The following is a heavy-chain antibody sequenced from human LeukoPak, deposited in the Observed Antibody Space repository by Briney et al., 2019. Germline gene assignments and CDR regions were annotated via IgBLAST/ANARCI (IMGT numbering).Heavy chain of an antibody. CDR3: ARRVAGIDY. V-gene: IGHV5-51*01. CDR1: EYGFTNFW. CDR2: IYPGDSDT. Sequence: GESLKISCKASEYGFTNFWIGWVRQMPGKGLEWMGIIYPGDSDTKYSPSFQGQVTISADKSISTAYLQWSSLKASDTAMYYCARRVAGIDYWGQGTLVTVSS. D-gene: IGHD6-19*01. J-gene: IGHJ4*02.